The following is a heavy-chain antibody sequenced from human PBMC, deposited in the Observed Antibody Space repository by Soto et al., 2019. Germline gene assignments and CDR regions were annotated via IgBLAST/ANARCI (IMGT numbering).Heavy chain of an antibody. CDR1: GFTFSLYG. CDR2: IWDDGRRK. Sequence: HPVGSLRLSCAASGFTFSLYGMHWVRQAPGKGLEWVAAIWDDGRRKDYADSVKDRLFISRDNSKNTLYLQLDSLRPEDTAVYYCATWQGSLNFHYWGQGTLVTVSS. V-gene: IGHV3-33*01. J-gene: IGHJ4*02. CDR3: ATWQGSLNFHY.